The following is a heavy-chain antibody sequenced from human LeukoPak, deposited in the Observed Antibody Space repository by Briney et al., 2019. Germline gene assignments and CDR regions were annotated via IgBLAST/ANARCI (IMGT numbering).Heavy chain of an antibody. CDR1: GGSISSHY. CDR2: IYYTGTR. V-gene: IGHV4-59*08. J-gene: IGHJ3*02. Sequence: SETLSLTCTVSGGSISSHYWSWIRQPPGKGLEWIAYIYYTGTRNYNPSLKSRVTISVDASKNQISLRLSSVTAADTAVYYCARQGIDAFDIWGQGTLVTVSS. CDR3: ARQGIDAFDI.